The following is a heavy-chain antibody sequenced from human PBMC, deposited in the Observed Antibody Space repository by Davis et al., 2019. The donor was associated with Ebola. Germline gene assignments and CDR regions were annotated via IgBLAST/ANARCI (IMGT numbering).Heavy chain of an antibody. V-gene: IGHV1-2*02. CDR2: INPNSGGT. CDR1: GGTFSSYA. Sequence: ASVKVSCKASGGTFSSYAISWVRQAPGQGLEWMGWINPNSGGTNYAQKFQGRVTMTRDTSISTAYMELSRLRSDDTAVYYCAREWELLDYWGQGTLVTVSS. J-gene: IGHJ4*02. D-gene: IGHD1-26*01. CDR3: AREWELLDY.